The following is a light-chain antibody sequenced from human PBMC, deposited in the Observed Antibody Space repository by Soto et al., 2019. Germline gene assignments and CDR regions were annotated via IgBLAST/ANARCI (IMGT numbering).Light chain of an antibody. Sequence: QSVLTQPPSVSGAPGQRVTISCTGSSSNIGAGYDVHWYQQLPGTAPKLLIYDNSKRPSGIPDRFSASKSGTSATLVITGLQAGDEADYFCETWDSSLSVVLFGGGTKLTVL. CDR3: ETWDSSLSVVL. CDR1: SSNIGAGYD. J-gene: IGLJ2*01. V-gene: IGLV1-40*01. CDR2: DNS.